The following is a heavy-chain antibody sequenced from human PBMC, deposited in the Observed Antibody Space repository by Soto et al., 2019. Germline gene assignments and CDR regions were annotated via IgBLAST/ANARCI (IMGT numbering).Heavy chain of an antibody. Sequence: GGSLRLSCATSDFTFRNYWINCVRQAPGKGLEWVANIKPDGSATNYVDSVKGRFTISRDNVRNSVSLQMNSLRVEDTAVYYCARDLTLRPASVMVGAAPGGMEVWGQGTTVTV. CDR1: DFTFRNYW. CDR2: IKPDGSAT. CDR3: ARDLTLRPASVMVGAAPGGMEV. V-gene: IGHV3-7*03. J-gene: IGHJ6*02. D-gene: IGHD2-15*01.